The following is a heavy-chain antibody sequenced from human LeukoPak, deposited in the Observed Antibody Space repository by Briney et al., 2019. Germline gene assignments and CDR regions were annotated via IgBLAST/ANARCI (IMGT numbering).Heavy chain of an antibody. CDR2: IYHSGST. Sequence: PSETLPLTCAVSGGSISSSNWWSWVRQPPGKGLEWIGEIYHSGSTNYNPSLKSRVTISVDKSKNQFSLKLSSVTAADTAVYYCARTYYDILTGYFYGMDVWGKGTTVTVSS. D-gene: IGHD3-9*01. CDR3: ARTYYDILTGYFYGMDV. J-gene: IGHJ6*04. V-gene: IGHV4-4*02. CDR1: GGSISSSNW.